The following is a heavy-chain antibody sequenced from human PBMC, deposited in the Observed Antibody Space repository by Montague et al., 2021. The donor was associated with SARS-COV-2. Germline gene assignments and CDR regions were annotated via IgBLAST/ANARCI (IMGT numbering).Heavy chain of an antibody. V-gene: IGHV4-59*01. Sequence: SETLSLTCSVSNGSISSYYWSWVRQPPGNRLEWIGYIHYRGSTNYNPSLESRVTISVDTSKNQFSLKLRSVTAADTAVYFCAREGLNNWFDPWGQGTLVIVSS. J-gene: IGHJ5*02. CDR2: IHYRGST. CDR3: AREGLNNWFDP. CDR1: NGSISSYY.